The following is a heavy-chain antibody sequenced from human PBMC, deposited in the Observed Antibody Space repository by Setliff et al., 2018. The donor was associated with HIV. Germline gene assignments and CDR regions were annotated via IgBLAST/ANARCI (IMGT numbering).Heavy chain of an antibody. J-gene: IGHJ4*02. Sequence: SETLSLTCTVSGGSISSSSYYWGCIRQPPGKGLEWIGSIYYTGSANYNPSLKSRVTMSVDTSKNQFSLKLSSVTAADTAVYYCARESTTLNPPIPFDCWGQGTLVTVS. CDR2: IYYTGSA. D-gene: IGHD1-1*01. CDR3: ARESTTLNPPIPFDC. CDR1: GGSISSSSYY. V-gene: IGHV4-39*02.